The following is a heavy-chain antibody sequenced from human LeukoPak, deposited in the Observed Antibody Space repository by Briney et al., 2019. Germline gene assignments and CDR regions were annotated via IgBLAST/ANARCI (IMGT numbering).Heavy chain of an antibody. CDR2: IYYSGST. D-gene: IGHD2-15*01. CDR3: ARHGYCSGGSCCKYYYYGMDV. V-gene: IGHV4-59*08. CDR1: GGSISSYY. Sequence: KPSETLSLTCTVSGGSISSYYWSWIRQPPGKGLEWIGYIYYSGSTNYNPSLKSRVTISVDTSKNQFSLKLSSVTAADTAVYYCARHGYCSGGSCCKYYYYGMDVWGQGTTVTVSS. J-gene: IGHJ6*02.